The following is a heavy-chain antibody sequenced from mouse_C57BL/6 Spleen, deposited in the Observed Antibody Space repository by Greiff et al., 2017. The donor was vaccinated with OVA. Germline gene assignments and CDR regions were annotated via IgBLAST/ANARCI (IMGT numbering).Heavy chain of an antibody. CDR1: GFTFSSYA. Sequence: EVMLVESGGGLVKPGGSLKLSCAASGFTFSSYAMSWVRQTPEKRLEWVATISDGGSYTYYPDNVKGRFTISRDNAKNNLYLQMSHLKSEDTAMYYCARDNYYGSSLFDYWGQGTTLTVSS. CDR3: ARDNYYGSSLFDY. D-gene: IGHD1-1*01. V-gene: IGHV5-4*01. CDR2: ISDGGSYT. J-gene: IGHJ2*01.